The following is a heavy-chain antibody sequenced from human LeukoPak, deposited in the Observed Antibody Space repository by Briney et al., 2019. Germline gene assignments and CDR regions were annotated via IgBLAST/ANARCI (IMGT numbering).Heavy chain of an antibody. CDR2: INSDGSAT. CDR1: GFTFSSYW. V-gene: IGHV3-74*01. CDR3: TRRVSATRWFDP. D-gene: IGHD2-15*01. J-gene: IGHJ5*02. Sequence: GGSLRLSCAASGFTFSSYWMHWVRQAPGKGLVWVSRINSDGSATNYADSVKGRFTISRDNAENTLYLQMNSLRVEDTAVYYCTRRVSATRWFDPWGQGTLVTVSS.